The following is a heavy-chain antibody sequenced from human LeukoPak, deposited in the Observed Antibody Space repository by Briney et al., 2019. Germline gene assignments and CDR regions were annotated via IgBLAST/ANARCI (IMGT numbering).Heavy chain of an antibody. CDR2: IYYSGST. V-gene: IGHV4-59*01. D-gene: IGHD5-12*01. CDR1: GGSISSYY. J-gene: IGHJ4*02. Sequence: SETLSLTCTVSGGSISSYYWSWIRQPPGKGLEWIGYIYYSGSTNYNPSLKSRVTISVDTSKNQFSLKLSSVTAADTAVYHCARVRDIVATTIFDYWGQGTLVTVSS. CDR3: ARVRDIVATTIFDY.